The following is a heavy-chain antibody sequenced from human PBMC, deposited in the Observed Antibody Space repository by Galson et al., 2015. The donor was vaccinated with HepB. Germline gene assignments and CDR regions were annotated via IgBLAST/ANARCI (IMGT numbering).Heavy chain of an antibody. V-gene: IGHV3-30-3*01. CDR1: GFTFSSYA. D-gene: IGHD3-22*01. Sequence: SLRLSCAASGFTFSSYAMHWVRQAPGKGLEWVAVISYDGSNKYYADSVKGRFTISRDNSKNPLYLQMNSLRAEDTAVYYCARETTMIVVVTFDYWGQGTLVTVSS. CDR3: ARETTMIVVVTFDY. CDR2: ISYDGSNK. J-gene: IGHJ4*02.